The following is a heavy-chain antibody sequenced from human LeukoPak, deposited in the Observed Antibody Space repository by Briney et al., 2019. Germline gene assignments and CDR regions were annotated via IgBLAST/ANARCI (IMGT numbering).Heavy chain of an antibody. J-gene: IGHJ2*01. Sequence: GGSLRLSCAASGSTFSSYSMNWVRQAPGKVLEWVSSISSSSSYIYYADSVKGRFTISRDNARNSLYLQMNSLRAEDTAVYYCARDGLAAATLHWCFDLWGRGTLVTVSS. CDR2: ISSSSSYI. CDR1: GSTFSSYS. V-gene: IGHV3-21*01. D-gene: IGHD2-15*01. CDR3: ARDGLAAATLHWCFDL.